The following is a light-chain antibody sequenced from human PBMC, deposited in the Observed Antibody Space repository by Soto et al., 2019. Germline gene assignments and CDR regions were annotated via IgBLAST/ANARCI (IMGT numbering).Light chain of an antibody. V-gene: IGLV2-14*01. J-gene: IGLJ2*01. CDR1: SSDVGGYNS. Sequence: QSVLTQPGSVSGSPGQSITISCTGTSSDVGGYNSVSWYQQHPGKAPKLMIYDVSNRPSGVSNRFSGSKSVNTASLTISGLQAEDEADYYCSSYTSSRTVVFGAGTKLTVL. CDR2: DVS. CDR3: SSYTSSRTVV.